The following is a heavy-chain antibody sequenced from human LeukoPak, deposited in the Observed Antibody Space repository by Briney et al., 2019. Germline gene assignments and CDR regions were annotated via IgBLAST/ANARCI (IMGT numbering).Heavy chain of an antibody. CDR1: GGSISSSSYY. J-gene: IGHJ4*02. V-gene: IGHV4-39*01. D-gene: IGHD6-13*01. CDR3: ARLGSSSWLYYFDY. CDR2: IYYSGST. Sequence: SETLSLTCTVSGGSISSSSYYWGWIRQPPGKGLEWIGSIYYSGSTYYSPSLKSRVTISVDTSKNQFSLKLSSVTAADTAVYYCARLGSSSWLYYFDYWGQGTLVTVSS.